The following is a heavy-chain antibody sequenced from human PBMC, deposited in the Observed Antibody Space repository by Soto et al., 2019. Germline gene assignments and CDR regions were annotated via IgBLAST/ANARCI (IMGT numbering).Heavy chain of an antibody. D-gene: IGHD4-4*01. CDR1: GYTFTSYA. J-gene: IGHJ4*02. CDR3: ARVIKSWPYVTPDY. V-gene: IGHV1-3*01. Sequence: QVQLVQSGAEVKKPGASVKVSCKASGYTFTSYAMHWVRQAPGQRLEWMGWINAGNGNTKYSQKFQGRVTITRDTSASTAYMELSSLRSEDTAVYYCARVIKSWPYVTPDYWGQGTLVTVSS. CDR2: INAGNGNT.